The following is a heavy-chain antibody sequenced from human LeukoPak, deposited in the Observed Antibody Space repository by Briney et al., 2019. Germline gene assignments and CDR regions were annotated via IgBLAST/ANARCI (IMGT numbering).Heavy chain of an antibody. V-gene: IGHV3-21*01. J-gene: IGHJ4*02. D-gene: IGHD2-21*01. CDR3: ARGAPHFIVVVIAPFDY. CDR2: ISSSSSYI. Sequence: PGGSLGLSCAASGFTFSSYSMNWVRQAPGKGLEWVSSISSSSSYIYYADSVKGRFTISRDNAKNSLYLQMNSLRAEDTAVYYCARGAPHFIVVVIAPFDYWGQGTLATVSS. CDR1: GFTFSSYS.